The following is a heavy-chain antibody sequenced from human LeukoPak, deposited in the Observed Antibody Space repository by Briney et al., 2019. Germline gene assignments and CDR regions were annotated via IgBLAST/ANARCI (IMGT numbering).Heavy chain of an antibody. CDR1: GATFSSYA. D-gene: IGHD3-22*01. Sequence: SSVKVSCKASGATFSSYAISWVRQAPGQGLEWMGGIIPIFGTANYAQKFQGRVTITTDESTSTAYMELSSLRSEDTAVYYCARGPTYYYDSDFDYWGQGTLVTVSS. CDR2: IIPIFGTA. CDR3: ARGPTYYYDSDFDY. J-gene: IGHJ4*02. V-gene: IGHV1-69*05.